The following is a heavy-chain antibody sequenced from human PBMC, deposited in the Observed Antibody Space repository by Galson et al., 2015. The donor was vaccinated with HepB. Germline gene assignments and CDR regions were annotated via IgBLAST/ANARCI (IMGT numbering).Heavy chain of an antibody. CDR3: ASPRRNTMVQGAEPLGY. D-gene: IGHD3-10*01. J-gene: IGHJ4*02. Sequence: SVKVSCKASGYTFTGYYMHWVRQAPGQGLEWMGRINPNSGGTNYAQKFQGRVTMTRDTSISTAYMELSRLRSDDTAVYYCASPRRNTMVQGAEPLGYWGQGTLVTVSS. V-gene: IGHV1-2*06. CDR1: GYTFTGYY. CDR2: INPNSGGT.